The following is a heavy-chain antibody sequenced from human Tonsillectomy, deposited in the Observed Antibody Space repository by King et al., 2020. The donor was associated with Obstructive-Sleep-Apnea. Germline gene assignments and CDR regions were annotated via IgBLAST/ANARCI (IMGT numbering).Heavy chain of an antibody. J-gene: IGHJ3*02. V-gene: IGHV4-31*03. CDR2: IYYSGST. CDR1: GGSISNGGYY. CDR3: WRAPYSRIYYLAFDI. D-gene: IGHD1-26*01. Sequence: QLQESGPGLVKPSQTLSLTCTVSGGSISNGGYYWNWIRQHPGKGLEWIGYIYYSGSTYYNPSLKSRVTISVDTSKNHFSLKLSPVTAADTAVFYCWRAPYSRIYYLAFDIWGQGTMVTVSS.